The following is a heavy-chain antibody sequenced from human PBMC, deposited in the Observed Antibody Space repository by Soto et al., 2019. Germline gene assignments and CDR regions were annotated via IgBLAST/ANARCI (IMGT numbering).Heavy chain of an antibody. CDR1: GFTFSSYW. V-gene: IGHV3-7*03. CDR3: ARDPKYYDFWSGYSADYYYYGMDV. CDR2: IKQDGSEK. J-gene: IGHJ6*02. D-gene: IGHD3-3*01. Sequence: QPGGSLRLSCAASGFTFSSYWMSWVRQAPGKGLEWVANIKQDGSEKYYVDSVKGRFTISRDNAKNSLYLQMNSLRAEDTAVYYCARDPKYYDFWSGYSADYYYYGMDVWGQGTTVTVSS.